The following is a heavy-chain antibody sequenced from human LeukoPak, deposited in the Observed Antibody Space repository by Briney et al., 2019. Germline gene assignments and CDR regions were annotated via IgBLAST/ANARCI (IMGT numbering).Heavy chain of an antibody. J-gene: IGHJ6*02. CDR1: GFTFSNAW. Sequence: TGGSLRLSCAASGFTFSNAWMSWVRQAPGKGLEWVGRIKSKTDGGTTDYAAPVKGRFTISRDDSKNTLYLQMNSLKTEDTAVYYCTTTRDYGDYLRDVWGQGTTVTVSS. V-gene: IGHV3-15*01. CDR2: IKSKTDGGTT. D-gene: IGHD4-17*01. CDR3: TTTRDYGDYLRDV.